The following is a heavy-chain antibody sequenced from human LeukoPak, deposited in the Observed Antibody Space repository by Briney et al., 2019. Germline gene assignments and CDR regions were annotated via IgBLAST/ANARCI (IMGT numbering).Heavy chain of an antibody. CDR2: MNPNSGNT. D-gene: IGHD2-15*01. CDR3: ASSLGYCSGGSCYSFGY. J-gene: IGHJ4*02. Sequence: GASVKVSCKASGYTFTSYDINWVRQATGQGLEWMGWMNPNSGNTGYAQKFQGRVTMTRNTSISTAYMELSSLRSEDTAVYYCASSLGYCSGGSCYSFGYWGQGTLVTVSS. CDR1: GYTFTSYD. V-gene: IGHV1-8*01.